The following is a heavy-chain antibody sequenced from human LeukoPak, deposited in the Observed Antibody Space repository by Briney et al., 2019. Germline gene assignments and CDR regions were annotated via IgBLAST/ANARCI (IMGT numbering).Heavy chain of an antibody. J-gene: IGHJ4*02. CDR3: AREYGDYGLDY. D-gene: IGHD4-17*01. V-gene: IGHV1-2*04. CDR2: INPNSGGT. CDR1: GYTFTGYY. Sequence: ASVKVSCKASGYTFTGYYMHWVRQAPGQGLEWTGWINPNSGGTNYAQKFQGWVTMTRDTSISTAYMELSRLRSDDTAVYYCAREYGDYGLDYWGQGTLVTVSS.